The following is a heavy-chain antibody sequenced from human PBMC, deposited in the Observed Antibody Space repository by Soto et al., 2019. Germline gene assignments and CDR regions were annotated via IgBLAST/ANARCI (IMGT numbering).Heavy chain of an antibody. J-gene: IGHJ4*02. CDR3: ARERGAMVTYVFDN. CDR2: ISYDGSNK. D-gene: IGHD5-18*01. Sequence: GGSLRISCAASGFTFSSYAMHWFRQAPGKGLEWVAVISYDGSNKYYADSVKGRFTISRDNSKNTLYLQMNSLRAEDTAVYYCARERGAMVTYVFDNWGQGTLVTGSS. V-gene: IGHV3-30-3*01. CDR1: GFTFSSYA.